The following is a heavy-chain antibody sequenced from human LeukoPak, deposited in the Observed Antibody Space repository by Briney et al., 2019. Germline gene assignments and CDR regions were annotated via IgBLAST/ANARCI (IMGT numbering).Heavy chain of an antibody. J-gene: IGHJ3*02. CDR1: GFTFSSYA. V-gene: IGHV3-21*01. CDR3: ARGGGSYLGAFDI. CDR2: ISSSSSYI. D-gene: IGHD1-26*01. Sequence: GGSLRLSCAASGFTFSSYAMNWVRQAPGKGLEWVSSISSSSSYIYYADSVKGRFTISRDNAKNSLYLQMNSLRAEDTAVYYCARGGGSYLGAFDIWGQGSMVTVPS.